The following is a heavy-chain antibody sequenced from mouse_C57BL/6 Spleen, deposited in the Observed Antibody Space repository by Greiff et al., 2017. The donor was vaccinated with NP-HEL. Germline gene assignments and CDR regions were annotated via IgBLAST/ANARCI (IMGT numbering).Heavy chain of an antibody. D-gene: IGHD2-4*01. CDR1: GYTFTEYT. Sequence: VQLQQSGAELVKPGASVKLSCKASGYTFTEYTIHWVKQRSGQGLEWIGWFYPGSGSIKYNEKFKDKATLTADKSSSTVYMERSRLTSEDSAVYVCARHEYYDYDEYYFDDWGQGTTLTVSS. CDR3: ARHEYYDYDEYYFDD. J-gene: IGHJ2*01. V-gene: IGHV1-62-2*01. CDR2: FYPGSGSI.